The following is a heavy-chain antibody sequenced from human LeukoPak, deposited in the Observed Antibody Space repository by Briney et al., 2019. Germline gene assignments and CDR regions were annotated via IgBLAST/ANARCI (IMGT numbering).Heavy chain of an antibody. J-gene: IGHJ5*02. CDR1: GGTFSSYA. D-gene: IGHD2-2*01. V-gene: IGHV1-69*04. CDR3: ARGIVVPAGESGSEFDP. CDR2: IIPILGIA. Sequence: SVKVSCKASGGTFSSYAISWGRQAPGQGLEWMGRIIPILGIANYAQKFQGRVTITADKSTSTAYMELSSLRSEDTAVYYCARGIVVPAGESGSEFDPWGQGTLVTVSS.